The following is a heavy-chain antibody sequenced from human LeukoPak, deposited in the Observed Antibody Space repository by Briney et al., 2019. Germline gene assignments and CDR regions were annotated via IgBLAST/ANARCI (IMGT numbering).Heavy chain of an antibody. J-gene: IGHJ6*04. Sequence: PGGSLRLSCAASGFTFSSYEMNWVRQAPGKGLEWVSYISSSGSTIYYADSLKGRFTISRDNAKNSLYLQTNSLRAEDTAVYYCAELGITMIGGVWGKGTTVTISS. D-gene: IGHD3-10*02. CDR1: GFTFSSYE. CDR2: ISSSGSTI. CDR3: AELGITMIGGV. V-gene: IGHV3-48*03.